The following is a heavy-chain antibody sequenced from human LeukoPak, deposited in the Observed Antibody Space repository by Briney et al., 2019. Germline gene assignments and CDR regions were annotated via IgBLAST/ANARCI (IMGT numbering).Heavy chain of an antibody. CDR2: MNPNSGNT. J-gene: IGHJ6*02. Sequence: GASVKVSCKASGYTFTSYDINWVRQATGQGLEWMGWMNPNSGNTGYAQKFQGRVTMTRNTSMSTAYMELSSLRSEDTAVYYCARKATLYYDFWSGYPYYYYGMDVWGQGTTVTVSS. CDR1: GYTFTSYD. D-gene: IGHD3-3*01. V-gene: IGHV1-8*01. CDR3: ARKATLYYDFWSGYPYYYYGMDV.